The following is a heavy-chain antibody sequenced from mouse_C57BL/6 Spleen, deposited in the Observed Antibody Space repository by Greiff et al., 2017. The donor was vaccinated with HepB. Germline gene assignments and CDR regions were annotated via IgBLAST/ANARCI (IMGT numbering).Heavy chain of an antibody. CDR1: GYAFSSSW. CDR2: IYPGDGDT. Sequence: VKLMESGPELVKPGASVKISCKASGYAFSSSWMNWVKQRPGKGLEWIGRIYPGDGDTNYNGKFKGKATLTADKSSSTAYMQLSSLTSEDSAVYFCARGGNYDYYAMDYWGQGTSVTVSS. J-gene: IGHJ4*01. D-gene: IGHD2-1*01. CDR3: ARGGNYDYYAMDY. V-gene: IGHV1-82*01.